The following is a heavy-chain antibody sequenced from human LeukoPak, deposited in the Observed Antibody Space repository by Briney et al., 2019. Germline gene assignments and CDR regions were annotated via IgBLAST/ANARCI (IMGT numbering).Heavy chain of an antibody. CDR2: VDLLGRT. CDR1: GGSISNTNW. J-gene: IGHJ4*02. Sequence: SGTLSLTCGVSGGSISNTNWWTWLRQPPEKGLEWIGEVDLLGRTNYNPSLKSRVAISVDKSENHISLWLTSVTAADTAVYYCASEGGPYRPLDYSGQGTLVTVSS. CDR3: ASEGGPYRPLDY. V-gene: IGHV4-4*02.